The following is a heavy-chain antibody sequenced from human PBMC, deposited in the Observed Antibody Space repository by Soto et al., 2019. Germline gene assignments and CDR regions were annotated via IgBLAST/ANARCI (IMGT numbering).Heavy chain of an antibody. CDR1: GFTFSSYG. Sequence: GGSLRLSCAASGFTFSSYGMHWVRQAPGKGLEWVAVIWYDGSNKYYADSVKGRFTISRDNSKNTLYLQMNSLRAEDTAVYYCARDLGSSSGVFDYWGQGTLVTV. CDR3: ARDLGSSSGVFDY. CDR2: IWYDGSNK. V-gene: IGHV3-33*01. D-gene: IGHD6-6*01. J-gene: IGHJ4*02.